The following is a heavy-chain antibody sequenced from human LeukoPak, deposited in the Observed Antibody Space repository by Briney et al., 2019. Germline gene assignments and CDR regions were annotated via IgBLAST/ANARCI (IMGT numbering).Heavy chain of an antibody. D-gene: IGHD1-26*01. CDR3: ASDEGGVGATCY. CDR1: GGTFSSYA. J-gene: IGHJ4*02. CDR2: IIPIFGTA. Sequence: SVKVSCKASGGTFSSYAISWVRQAPGQGLEWMGGIIPIFGTANYAQKFQGRVTITADESTSTAYMELSSLRSEDTAVYYCASDEGGVGATCYWGQGTLVTVSS. V-gene: IGHV1-69*13.